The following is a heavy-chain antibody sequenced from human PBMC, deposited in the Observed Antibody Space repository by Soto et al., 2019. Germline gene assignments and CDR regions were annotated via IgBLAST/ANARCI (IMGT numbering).Heavy chain of an antibody. CDR1: GLTFSTYA. J-gene: IGHJ5*02. V-gene: IGHV3-64*01. Sequence: GVSLRLSWAAAGLTFSTYATHWVRQAPGKGLEYVSAISSNGGSTYYANSVKGRFTISRDNSKNTLYLQMGSLRAEDMAVYYFARSSYYYDSREYNWFDPWGQGTLVTVSS. D-gene: IGHD3-22*01. CDR3: ARSSYYYDSREYNWFDP. CDR2: ISSNGGST.